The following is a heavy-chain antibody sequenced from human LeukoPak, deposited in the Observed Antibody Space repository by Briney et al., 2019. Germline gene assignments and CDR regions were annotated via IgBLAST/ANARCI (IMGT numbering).Heavy chain of an antibody. J-gene: IGHJ4*02. CDR3: ARGYTTGWYGGFDF. CDR1: GGSISSYY. D-gene: IGHD6-19*01. V-gene: IGHV4-59*08. Sequence: SETLSLTCTVSGGSISSYYWSWIRQPPGKGLEWIGFINYSGSTTYNPSLKSRVTISVDTSRNQFSLKLSSVTAADRAVYYCARGYTTGWYGGFDFWGQGTLVTVSS. CDR2: INYSGST.